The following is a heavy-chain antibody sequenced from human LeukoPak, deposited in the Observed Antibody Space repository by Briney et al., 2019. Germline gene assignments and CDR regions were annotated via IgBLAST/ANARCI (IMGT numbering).Heavy chain of an antibody. CDR1: GGSIKNNY. CDR3: AGGTFDGPLYGTCWYFHV. J-gene: IGHJ2*01. Sequence: PSETLSLTCTVSGGSIKNNYWSWIRQPPGKALEWIGYVYSNGNTNYNPSLKSRVTMSIETSKNQFSLKVPSVTAADTAVYYCAGGTFDGPLYGTCWYFHVWGRGTLVTVSS. D-gene: IGHD1-14*01. V-gene: IGHV4-59*01. CDR2: VYSNGNT.